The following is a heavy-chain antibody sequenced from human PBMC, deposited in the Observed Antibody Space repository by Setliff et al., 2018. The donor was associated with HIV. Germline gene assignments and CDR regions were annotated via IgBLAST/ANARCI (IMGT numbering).Heavy chain of an antibody. Sequence: PGGSLRLSCAASGFTFNKYVMNWVRQAPGKGLEWVSSISSGGRYIYYADSLKGRFTISRDNAKKSLYLQMNSPRAEDTAVYYCARGVVIAAHNWFDPWGQGTLVTVSS. V-gene: IGHV3-21*01. J-gene: IGHJ5*02. CDR2: ISSGGRYI. CDR1: GFTFNKYV. CDR3: ARGVVIAAHNWFDP. D-gene: IGHD2-15*01.